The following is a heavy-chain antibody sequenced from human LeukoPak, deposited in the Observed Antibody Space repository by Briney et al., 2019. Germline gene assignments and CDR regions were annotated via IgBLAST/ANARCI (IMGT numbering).Heavy chain of an antibody. CDR2: INPNSGGT. Sequence: ASVKVSCKASGYTFTGYYLHWVRQAPGRGLEWMGRINPNSGGTNYAQKFQGRVTMTRDTSISTAYMELSRLRSDDTAVYYCARVEGLRFLEWLLNYWGQGTLVTVPS. V-gene: IGHV1-2*06. J-gene: IGHJ4*02. D-gene: IGHD3-3*01. CDR3: ARVEGLRFLEWLLNY. CDR1: GYTFTGYY.